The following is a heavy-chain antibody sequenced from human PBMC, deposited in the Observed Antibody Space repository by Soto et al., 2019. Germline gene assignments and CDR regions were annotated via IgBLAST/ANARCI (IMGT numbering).Heavy chain of an antibody. Sequence: ASVKVSCXASGYTFTSYDINWVRQATGQGLEWMGWMNPNSGNTGYAQKFQGRVTMTRNTSISTAYMELSSLRSEDTAVYYCARLTDSSSWPNYWGQGTLVTVSS. D-gene: IGHD6-13*01. V-gene: IGHV1-8*01. J-gene: IGHJ4*02. CDR1: GYTFTSYD. CDR2: MNPNSGNT. CDR3: ARLTDSSSWPNY.